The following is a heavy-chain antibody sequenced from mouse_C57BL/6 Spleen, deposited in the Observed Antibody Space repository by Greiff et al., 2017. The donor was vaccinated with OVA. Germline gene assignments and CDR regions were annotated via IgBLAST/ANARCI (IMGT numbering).Heavy chain of an antibody. Sequence: EVQGVESGGGLVKPGGSLKLSCAASGFTFSSYAMSWVRQTPEKRLEWVATISDGGSYTYYPDNVKGRFTISRDNAKNNLYLQMSHLKSEDTAMYYCARDGGVTTSAYWGQGTLVTVSA. CDR3: ARDGGVTTSAY. CDR2: ISDGGSYT. D-gene: IGHD2-2*01. CDR1: GFTFSSYA. J-gene: IGHJ3*01. V-gene: IGHV5-4*01.